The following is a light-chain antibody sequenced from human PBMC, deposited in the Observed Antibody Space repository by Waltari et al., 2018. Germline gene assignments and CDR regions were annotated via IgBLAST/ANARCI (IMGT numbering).Light chain of an antibody. CDR2: RNN. CDR3: AVWDDSLNGWV. V-gene: IGLV1-44*01. Sequence: QSVLTQPPSASGTPGQRVTIPCSGSSSHIGINTVNWYQQLPGTAPKLLIYRNNQRPSGVPDRFSGSKSGTSASLAISGLQSEDEADYYCAVWDDSLNGWVFGGGTKLTVL. CDR1: SSHIGINT. J-gene: IGLJ3*02.